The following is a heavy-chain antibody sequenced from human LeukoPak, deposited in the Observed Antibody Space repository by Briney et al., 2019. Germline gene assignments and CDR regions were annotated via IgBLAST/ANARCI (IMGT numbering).Heavy chain of an antibody. D-gene: IGHD3-22*01. CDR2: IYTSGST. CDR1: GGSISSGSYY. Sequence: PSQTLSLTCTVSGGSISSGSYYWSWIRQPAGKGLEWIGRIYTSGSTNYNPSLKSRVTISVDTSKNQFSLKLSSVTAADTAVYYCARDSRYDSSGYYYYYYYMDVWGKGTTVTISS. V-gene: IGHV4-61*02. J-gene: IGHJ6*03. CDR3: ARDSRYDSSGYYYYYYYMDV.